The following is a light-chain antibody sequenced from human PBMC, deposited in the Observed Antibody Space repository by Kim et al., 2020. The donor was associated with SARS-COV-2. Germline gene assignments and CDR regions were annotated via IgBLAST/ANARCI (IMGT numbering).Light chain of an antibody. CDR3: QSYDSGLGGPV. CDR2: ANT. Sequence: QSVLTQPPSVSGAPGQRVTISCTGSSSNIGANYEVHWYQQLPGPAPRLVIYANTNRPSGVPDRFSGSKSGTSASLAITGLLAADEADYYCQSYDSGLGGPVFGTGTKVTGL. J-gene: IGLJ1*01. V-gene: IGLV1-40*01. CDR1: SSNIGANYE.